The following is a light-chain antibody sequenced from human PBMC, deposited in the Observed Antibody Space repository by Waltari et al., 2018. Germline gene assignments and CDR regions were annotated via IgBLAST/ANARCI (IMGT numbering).Light chain of an antibody. CDR2: KAS. V-gene: IGKV1-5*03. CDR3: LQYNTYWT. CDR1: QSISSR. J-gene: IGKJ1*01. Sequence: DIPMTQSPSTLSAALGDGVTITCRASQSISSRLAWFQQKPGKAPNLLIYKASDLETGVPSRFSGSGSGTEFTLTISSLQPDDFATYYCLQYNTYWTFGPGTKVEIK.